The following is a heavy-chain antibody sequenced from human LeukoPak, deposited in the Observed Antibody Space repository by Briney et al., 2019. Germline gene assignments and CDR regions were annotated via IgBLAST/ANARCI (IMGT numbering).Heavy chain of an antibody. CDR2: ISTSSSYI. Sequence: GGSLRLSCAASGFTLSRYSMNWVRQAPGKGLEWVSSISTSSSYIYYADSVKGRFTISRDNAKNSLYLQMNSLRAEDTALYYCARGTIAAAIHSFDYWGQGTLVTVSS. V-gene: IGHV3-21*04. CDR1: GFTLSRYS. CDR3: ARGTIAAAIHSFDY. D-gene: IGHD6-13*01. J-gene: IGHJ4*02.